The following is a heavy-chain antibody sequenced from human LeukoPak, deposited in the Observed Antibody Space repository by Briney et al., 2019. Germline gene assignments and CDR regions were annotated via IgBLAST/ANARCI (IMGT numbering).Heavy chain of an antibody. CDR1: GYTFTGYY. J-gene: IGHJ4*02. D-gene: IGHD6-13*01. Sequence: ASVKVSCKASGYTFTGYYMHWVRQAPGQGLEWMGWINPNSGGTSYAQKFQGRVTMTRDTSISTAYMELSRLRSDDTAVYYCARGLYSSWEDYWGQGTLVTVSS. CDR3: ARGLYSSWEDY. V-gene: IGHV1-2*02. CDR2: INPNSGGT.